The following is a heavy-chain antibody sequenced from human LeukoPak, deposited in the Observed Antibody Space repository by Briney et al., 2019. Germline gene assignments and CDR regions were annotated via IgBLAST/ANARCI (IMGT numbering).Heavy chain of an antibody. Sequence: PGGSLRLSCAASGFTFSSYAMSWVRQAPGKGLEWVSSITGSSTYIYYADSVKGRFTISRDNAKNSLHLQTNSLRAEDTAVYYCARESRGDGYNSGLDYWGQGTLVTVSS. V-gene: IGHV3-21*01. CDR2: ITGSSTYI. CDR1: GFTFSSYA. CDR3: ARESRGDGYNSGLDY. J-gene: IGHJ4*02. D-gene: IGHD5-24*01.